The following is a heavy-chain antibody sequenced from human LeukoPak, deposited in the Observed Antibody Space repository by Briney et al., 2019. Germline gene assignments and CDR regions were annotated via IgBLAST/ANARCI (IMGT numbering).Heavy chain of an antibody. CDR1: GYTFTSYG. Sequence: GASVKVSCKASGYTFTSYGISWVRQAPGQGLEWMGWISAYNGNTNYAQKLQGRVTMTTDTSTSTAYMELRSLRSDDTAVYYCARGLRELSDYYYGMDVWGQGTTVTVSS. CDR2: ISAYNGNT. J-gene: IGHJ6*02. CDR3: ARGLRELSDYYYGMDV. D-gene: IGHD3-16*02. V-gene: IGHV1-18*01.